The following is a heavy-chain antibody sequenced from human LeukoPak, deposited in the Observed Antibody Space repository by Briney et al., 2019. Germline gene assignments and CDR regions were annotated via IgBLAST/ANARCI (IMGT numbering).Heavy chain of an antibody. CDR1: GFTFSSYG. J-gene: IGHJ4*02. Sequence: QSGGSLRLSCAASGFTFSSYGMHWVRQAPGKGLEWVAFIRYDGSNKYYADSVKGRFTISRDNSKNTLYLQMNSLRAEDTAVYYCASQRVVNIDYWGQGTLVTVSS. D-gene: IGHD3-22*01. V-gene: IGHV3-30*02. CDR2: IRYDGSNK. CDR3: ASQRVVNIDY.